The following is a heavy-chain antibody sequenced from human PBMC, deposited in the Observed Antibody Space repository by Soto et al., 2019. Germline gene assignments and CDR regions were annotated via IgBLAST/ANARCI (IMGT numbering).Heavy chain of an antibody. CDR1: GFTFISYG. CDR3: ARGGGIAALDY. V-gene: IGHV3-33*01. CDR2: IWYDGSNK. Sequence: GGSLRLSCAASGFTFISYGMRWVRQAPGKGLEWVAVIWYDGSNKYYADSVKGRFTISRDNSKNTLYLQMNSLRAEDTAVYYCARGGGIAALDYWGQGTLVTVSS. J-gene: IGHJ4*02. D-gene: IGHD6-6*01.